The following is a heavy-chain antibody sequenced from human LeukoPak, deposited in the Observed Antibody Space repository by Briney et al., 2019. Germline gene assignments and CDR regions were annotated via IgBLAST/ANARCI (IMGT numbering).Heavy chain of an antibody. D-gene: IGHD2-2*02. J-gene: IGHJ5*02. CDR3: ARDGCSSTSCYNGNWFDP. CDR1: GYTFTSYY. CDR2: INPSGGST. V-gene: IGHV1-46*01. Sequence: GASVKVSCKASGYTFTSYYMHWVRQAPGQGLEWMGIINPSGGSTSYAQKFQGRVTMTRDMSTSTVYMELSSLRSEDTAVYYCARDGCSSTSCYNGNWFDPWGQGTLVTVSS.